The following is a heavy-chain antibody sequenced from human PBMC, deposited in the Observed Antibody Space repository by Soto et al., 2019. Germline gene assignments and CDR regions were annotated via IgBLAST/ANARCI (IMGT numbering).Heavy chain of an antibody. CDR3: ARDSSGYDSLGDRNYYYYGMDV. CDR1: GGSISSGGYY. J-gene: IGHJ6*02. D-gene: IGHD5-12*01. Sequence: QVQLQESGPGLVKPSQTLSLTCTVSGGSISSGGYYWSWIRQHPGKGLEWIGYIYYSGSTYYNPSLKSRVTISVDTSKNQFSLKLSSVTAADTAVYYCARDSSGYDSLGDRNYYYYGMDVWGQGTTVTVSS. V-gene: IGHV4-31*03. CDR2: IYYSGST.